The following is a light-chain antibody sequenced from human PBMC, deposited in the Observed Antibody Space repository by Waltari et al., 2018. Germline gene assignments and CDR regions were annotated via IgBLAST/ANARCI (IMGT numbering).Light chain of an antibody. J-gene: IGKJ1*01. CDR3: QKYYTHLRT. V-gene: IGKV4-1*01. CDR2: WSS. CDR1: QSVLYSSANRNY. Sequence: DIVMTQSPDSLAVSLGERATINCKSSQSVLYSSANRNYLAWYQQKPGQPPRLLISWSSTRESGVPDRFSGSGSGTDFTLTISNLQAEDVAVYYCQKYYTHLRTFGRGTKVEIK.